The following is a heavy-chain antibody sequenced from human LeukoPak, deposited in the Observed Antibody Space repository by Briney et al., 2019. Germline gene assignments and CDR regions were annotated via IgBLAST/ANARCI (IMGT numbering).Heavy chain of an antibody. V-gene: IGHV4-34*01. CDR1: GGSFSGYY. CDR3: ATPRIRFLEWLPST. J-gene: IGHJ4*02. D-gene: IGHD3-3*01. CDR2: INHSGST. Sequence: PSETLSLTCAVYGGSFSGYYWSWIRQPPGKGLEWIGEINHSGSTNYNPSPKSRVTISVDTSKNQFSLKLSSVTAADTAVYYCATPRIRFLEWLPSTWGQGTLVTVSS.